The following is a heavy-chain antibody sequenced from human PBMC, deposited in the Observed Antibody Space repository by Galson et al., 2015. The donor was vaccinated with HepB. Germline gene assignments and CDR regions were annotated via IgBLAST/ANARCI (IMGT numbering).Heavy chain of an antibody. D-gene: IGHD4-23*01. CDR1: GFTFSSYA. V-gene: IGHV3-30*04. J-gene: IGHJ4*02. Sequence: SLRLSCAASGFTFSSYAMHWVRQAPGKGLEWVAVISYDGSNKYYADSVKGRFTISRDNSKNTLYLQMNSLRAEDTAVYYCARVFRGLRWVGTPDYWGQGTLVTVSS. CDR3: ARVFRGLRWVGTPDY. CDR2: ISYDGSNK.